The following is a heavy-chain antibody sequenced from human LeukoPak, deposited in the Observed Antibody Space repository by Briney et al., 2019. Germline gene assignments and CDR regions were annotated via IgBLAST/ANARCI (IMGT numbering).Heavy chain of an antibody. CDR3: ARQSFYYYDSSGKEEDY. D-gene: IGHD3-22*01. Sequence: SETLSLTCTVSGGSISSSSYYWGWIYQPPGKGLEWIGSIYYSGSTYYNPSLKSRVTISVDTSKNQFSLKLSSVTAADTAVYYCARQSFYYYDSSGKEEDYWGQGTLVTVSS. J-gene: IGHJ4*02. CDR2: IYYSGST. V-gene: IGHV4-39*01. CDR1: GGSISSSSYY.